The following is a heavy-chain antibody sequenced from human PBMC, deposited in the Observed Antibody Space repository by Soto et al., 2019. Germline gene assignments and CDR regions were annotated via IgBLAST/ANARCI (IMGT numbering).Heavy chain of an antibody. Sequence: QVQLQESGPGLVKPSQTLSLTCTVSGGPISSGGYYWSWIRQHPGKGLEWIGYIYYSGSTYYNPSLKSRVTISVDTSKNQFSLKLSSVTAADTAVYYCARMAYCGGDCSDAFDIWGQGTMVTVSS. CDR3: ARMAYCGGDCSDAFDI. D-gene: IGHD2-21*02. V-gene: IGHV4-31*03. CDR1: GGPISSGGYY. J-gene: IGHJ3*02. CDR2: IYYSGST.